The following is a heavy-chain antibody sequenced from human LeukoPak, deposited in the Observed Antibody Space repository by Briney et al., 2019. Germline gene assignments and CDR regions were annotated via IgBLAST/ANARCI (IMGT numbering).Heavy chain of an antibody. CDR3: ARQGSGSTTSIDY. Sequence: PSETLSLTCTVSGGSISSSAYYWGWIRQPPAKGLEWIGSMLYTGTSYYNPSLKSRVTISVDTSKNQFSLKLSSVTAADTAVYYCARQGSGSTTSIDYWGQGTLVTVSS. CDR1: GGSISSSAYY. CDR2: MLYTGTS. V-gene: IGHV4-39*01. D-gene: IGHD1-1*01. J-gene: IGHJ4*02.